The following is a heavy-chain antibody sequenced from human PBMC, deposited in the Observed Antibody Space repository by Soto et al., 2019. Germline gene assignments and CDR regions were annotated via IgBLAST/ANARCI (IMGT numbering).Heavy chain of an antibody. J-gene: IGHJ3*01. V-gene: IGHV2-5*02. Sequence: GPTLFTTTQTLTLTSSFSGFSLTASSVGLGCIRQPPGEALEWLAMFYWDDDKRYSPALQSRLAITKDTSKNQVVLTMTNLDPVDTGTYYCAHIMITFGGVTALDAFDFWGQGTMVT. CDR1: GFSLTASSVG. CDR2: FYWDDDK. D-gene: IGHD3-16*01. CDR3: AHIMITFGGVTALDAFDF.